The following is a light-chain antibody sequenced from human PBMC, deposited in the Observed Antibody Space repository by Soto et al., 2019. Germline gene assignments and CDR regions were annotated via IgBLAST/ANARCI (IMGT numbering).Light chain of an antibody. J-gene: IGKJ5*01. CDR2: GAS. CDR3: QQYNNWPPIT. V-gene: IGKV3-15*01. CDR1: QSVSSN. Sequence: EVVMTQSPATQYETPGERDTLSCRASQSVSSNLAWYQQKPGQAPRLLIYGASTRATGIPARFSGSGSGTEFTLTISSLQSEDFAVYYCQQYNNWPPITFGQGTRLAIK.